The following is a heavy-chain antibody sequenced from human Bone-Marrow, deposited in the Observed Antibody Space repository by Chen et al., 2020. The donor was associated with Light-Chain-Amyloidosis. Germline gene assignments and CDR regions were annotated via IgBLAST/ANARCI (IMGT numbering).Heavy chain of an antibody. J-gene: IGHJ4*02. CDR1: GNIFSSYW. Sequence: EVQLVQSGAEVKKPGESLRISCTGSGNIFSSYWISWVRQMPGKGLEWMGRIDLSDFDTNYSPSFQGHVTISVDKSINTAHLQWSRLEASDTAIYYCARQGYYEISGYSDYWGQGTLGTVSS. CDR3: ARQGYYEISGYSDY. D-gene: IGHD3-22*01. V-gene: IGHV5-10-1*03. CDR2: IDLSDFDT.